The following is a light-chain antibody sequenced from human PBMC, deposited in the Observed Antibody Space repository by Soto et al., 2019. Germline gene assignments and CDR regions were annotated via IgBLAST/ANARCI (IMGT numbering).Light chain of an antibody. Sequence: IVLTQSPATLSLSPGERATLSCRASQSVGRYLAWYQQKPGQAPRLLIYEVSNRAIGIPARFSGSGSGTDFTLTISSLEPEDFAVYYCQQRSNWPPLTFGGGTKVDIK. CDR2: EVS. CDR1: QSVGRY. V-gene: IGKV3-11*01. J-gene: IGKJ4*01. CDR3: QQRSNWPPLT.